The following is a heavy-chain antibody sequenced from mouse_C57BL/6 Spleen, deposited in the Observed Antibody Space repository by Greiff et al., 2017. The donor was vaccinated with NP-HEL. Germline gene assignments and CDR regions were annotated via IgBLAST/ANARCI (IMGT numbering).Heavy chain of an antibody. Sequence: QVQLQQSGAELVRPGASVTLSCKASGYTFTDYEMHWVKQTPVHGLEWIGAIDPETGGTAYNQKFKGKAILTADKSSSTAYMELRSLTSEDSAVYYCTSYYYCSRHWYFDVWGTGTTVTVSS. CDR1: GYTFTDYE. J-gene: IGHJ1*03. CDR2: IDPETGGT. D-gene: IGHD1-1*01. CDR3: TSYYYCSRHWYFDV. V-gene: IGHV1-15*01.